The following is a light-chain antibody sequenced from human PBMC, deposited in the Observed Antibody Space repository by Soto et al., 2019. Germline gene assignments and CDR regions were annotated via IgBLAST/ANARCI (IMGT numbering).Light chain of an antibody. CDR3: QQYYSTPLT. CDR2: WAS. J-gene: IGKJ3*01. V-gene: IGKV4-1*01. Sequence: DIVMTQSPDSLAVSVGERATINCKSSQSVLYSSNNKNYLAWYQQKPGQPPKLLIYWASTRESGVPDRFSGSGSGTDFTLTISSLQAEDVAVYYCQQYYSTPLTFGPGTKVDIK. CDR1: QSVLYSSNNKNY.